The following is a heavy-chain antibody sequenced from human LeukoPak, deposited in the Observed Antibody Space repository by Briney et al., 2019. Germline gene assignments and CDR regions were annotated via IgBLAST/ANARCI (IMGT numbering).Heavy chain of an antibody. CDR2: IRVSGGST. Sequence: GGSLRLSCAASGFIFGDYAMNWVRQAPGRGLEWISGIRVSGGSTLYADSVKGRFTISRANSKNTLYLQMNSLRADDTAVYYCAKGSFGYFDSWGQGTLVTVSS. V-gene: IGHV3-23*01. CDR3: AKGSFGYFDS. D-gene: IGHD3-3*01. CDR1: GFIFGDYA. J-gene: IGHJ4*02.